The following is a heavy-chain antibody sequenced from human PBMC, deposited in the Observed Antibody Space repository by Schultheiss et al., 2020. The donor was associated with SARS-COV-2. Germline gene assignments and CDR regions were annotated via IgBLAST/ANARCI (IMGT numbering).Heavy chain of an antibody. CDR2: IGTAGDT. V-gene: IGHV3-13*01. CDR1: GFTFSSYD. CDR3: ARVTGCRDGHHCERRHWYFDL. D-gene: IGHD5-24*01. J-gene: IGHJ2*01. Sequence: GGSLRLSCAASGFTFSSYDMHWVRQATGKGLEWVSAIGTAGDTYYPGSVKGRFTISRENAKNSLYLQMNSLRAGDTAVYYCARVTGCRDGHHCERRHWYFDLWGRGTLVTVSS.